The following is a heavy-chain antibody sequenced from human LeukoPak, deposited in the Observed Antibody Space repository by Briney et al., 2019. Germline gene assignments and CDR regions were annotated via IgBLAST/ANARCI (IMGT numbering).Heavy chain of an antibody. D-gene: IGHD3-16*02. J-gene: IGHJ4*02. CDR3: ARYVWGSYPTFEDY. Sequence: PSETLSLTCTVSGGSISSYYWSGIRQPPGKGLEWIGYIYYSGSTNYNPSLKSRVTISVDTSKNQFSLKLSSVTAADTAVYYCARYVWGSYPTFEDYWGQGTLVTVSS. CDR1: GGSISSYY. V-gene: IGHV4-59*01. CDR2: IYYSGST.